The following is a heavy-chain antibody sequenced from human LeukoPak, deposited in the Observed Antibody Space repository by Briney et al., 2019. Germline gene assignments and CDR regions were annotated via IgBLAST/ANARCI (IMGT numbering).Heavy chain of an antibody. V-gene: IGHV3-30*04. Sequence: GGSLRLSCAASGFTFSSYAMHWVRQAPGKGLEWVAVISYDGSNKYYADSVKGRFTISRDNSKNTLYLQMNSLRAEDTAVYYCATLGDKRFDYWGQGTLVTVSS. J-gene: IGHJ4*02. CDR2: ISYDGSNK. CDR3: ATLGDKRFDY. D-gene: IGHD3-10*01. CDR1: GFTFSSYA.